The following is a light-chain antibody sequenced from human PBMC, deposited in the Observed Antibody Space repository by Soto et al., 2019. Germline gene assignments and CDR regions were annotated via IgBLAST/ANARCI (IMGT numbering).Light chain of an antibody. CDR2: DES. CDR3: KQYENLPT. V-gene: IGKV1-33*01. Sequence: DIHMTQTPAAMAASVGDRVTSTCQASKNIKKYLNWYKQKPGRDTKILIYDESNLEAGVPSRLRGSGSGTDFTLTISRLQPEDIATYYCKQYENLPTFGHGTRRELK. CDR1: KNIKKY. J-gene: IGKJ5*01.